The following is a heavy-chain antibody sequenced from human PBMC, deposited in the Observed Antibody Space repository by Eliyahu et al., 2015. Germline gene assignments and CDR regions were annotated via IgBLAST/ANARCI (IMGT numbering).Heavy chain of an antibody. CDR3: AGRDGGYSGYVPGLLPY. V-gene: IGHV4-59*08. CDR2: IYYSGST. Sequence: QVQLQESGPGLVKPSETLSXTCTVSGGXISSYYWSWIRQPPGKGLEWIGXIYYSGSTNYNPSLKSRVTISVDTSKNQFSLKLSSVTAADTAVYYCAGRDGGYSGYVPGLLPYWGQGTLVTVSS. CDR1: GGXISSYY. J-gene: IGHJ4*02. D-gene: IGHD5-12*01.